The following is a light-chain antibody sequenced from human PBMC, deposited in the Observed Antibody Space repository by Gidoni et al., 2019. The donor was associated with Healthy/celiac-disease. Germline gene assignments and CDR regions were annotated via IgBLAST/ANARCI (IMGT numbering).Light chain of an antibody. Sequence: DIQMTQSPSSLSASVGDRVTTTCRASQSINSYLYWYQQKPGQAPKLLIYAASSLQSGVPSRFSGSGSETDFTLTISSLEPEDFATYYCQQSYSTPFGGGTKVEIK. CDR2: AAS. CDR3: QQSYSTP. CDR1: QSINSY. J-gene: IGKJ4*01. V-gene: IGKV1-39*01.